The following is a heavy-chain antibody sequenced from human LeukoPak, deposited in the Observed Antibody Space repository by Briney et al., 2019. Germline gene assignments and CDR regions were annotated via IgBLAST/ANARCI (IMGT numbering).Heavy chain of an antibody. Sequence: GGSLRLSCAASGFTFDDYAMHWVRQAPGKGLEWVSLISWDGGSTYYADSVKGRFTISRDNSKNSLYLQMNSLRAEDTALYYCAKNGGFGATITTGYMDVWGKGTTVTVSS. CDR3: AKNGGFGATITTGYMDV. J-gene: IGHJ6*03. D-gene: IGHD5-24*01. CDR2: ISWDGGST. CDR1: GFTFDDYA. V-gene: IGHV3-43D*03.